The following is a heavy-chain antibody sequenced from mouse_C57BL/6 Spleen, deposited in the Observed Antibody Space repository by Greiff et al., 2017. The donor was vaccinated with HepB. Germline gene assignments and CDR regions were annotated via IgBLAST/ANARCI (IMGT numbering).Heavy chain of an antibody. J-gene: IGHJ2*01. CDR3: ARDREVTTLYYFDY. Sequence: EVKLVESGGGLVKPGGSLKLSCAASGFTFSSYAMSWVRQTPEKRLEWVATISDGGSYTYYPDNVKGRFTISRDNAKNNLYLQISHLKSEDTAMYYCARDREVTTLYYFDYWGQGTTLTVSS. V-gene: IGHV5-4*01. CDR1: GFTFSSYA. CDR2: ISDGGSYT. D-gene: IGHD2-1*01.